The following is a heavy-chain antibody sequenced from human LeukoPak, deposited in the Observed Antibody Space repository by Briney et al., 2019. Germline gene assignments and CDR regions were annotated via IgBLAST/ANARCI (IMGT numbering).Heavy chain of an antibody. J-gene: IGHJ5*02. CDR3: AREYGSSSGDWFDP. Sequence: GASVKVSCKASGYTFTGYYMHWVRQAPGQGLEWMGWINPNSGGTNYAQKFQGRVTMTRDTSISTAYMELSRLRSDDTAVYYCAREYGSSSGDWFDPWGQGTLVTVSS. V-gene: IGHV1-2*02. CDR1: GYTFTGYY. CDR2: INPNSGGT. D-gene: IGHD6-6*01.